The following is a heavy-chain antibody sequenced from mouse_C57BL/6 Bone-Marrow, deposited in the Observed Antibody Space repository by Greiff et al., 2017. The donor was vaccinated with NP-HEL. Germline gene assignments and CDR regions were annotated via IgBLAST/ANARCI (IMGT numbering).Heavy chain of an antibody. J-gene: IGHJ3*01. Sequence: EVQVVESGGGLVQPGGSMKLSCVASGFTFSNYWMNWVRQSPEKGLEWVAQIRLKSDNYATHYAESVKGRFTISRDDSKSSVYLQMNNLRAEDTGIYYCTEFFYYDYDGAYWGQGTLVTVSA. V-gene: IGHV6-3*01. D-gene: IGHD2-4*01. CDR3: TEFFYYDYDGAY. CDR2: IRLKSDNYAT. CDR1: GFTFSNYW.